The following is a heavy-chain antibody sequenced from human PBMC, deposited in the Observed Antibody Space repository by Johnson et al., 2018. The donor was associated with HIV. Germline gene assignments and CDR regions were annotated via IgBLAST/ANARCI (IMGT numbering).Heavy chain of an antibody. CDR1: GFTFSNHW. CDR3: ARGEYTYGVHDVFDI. D-gene: IGHD5-18*01. V-gene: IGHV3-7*02. Sequence: VQLVESGGGLVQPGGSLRLSCAASGFTFSNHWMSWVRQAAGKGLEWVANIKQDRSEKYYVDSVKGRFTISRDNAKNSLYLQMNSRRAEDTAVYYCARGEYTYGVHDVFDIWGQGTMATVSS. J-gene: IGHJ3*02. CDR2: IKQDRSEK.